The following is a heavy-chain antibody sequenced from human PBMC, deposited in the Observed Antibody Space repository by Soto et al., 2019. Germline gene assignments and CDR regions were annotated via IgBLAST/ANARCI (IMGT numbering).Heavy chain of an antibody. Sequence: QLQLQESGPGLVKPSETLSLTCTVSGGSISSSSYYWGWIRQPPGKGLEWIGTIYYSGSSYYNPSPKSRVTIYVDTSKNQFSVKLSSVTAADPAVYYCARRGLHLGELSAPFFDSWGQGTLVTVSS. V-gene: IGHV4-39*01. CDR1: GGSISSSSYY. CDR3: ARRGLHLGELSAPFFDS. J-gene: IGHJ4*02. CDR2: IYYSGSS. D-gene: IGHD3-16*02.